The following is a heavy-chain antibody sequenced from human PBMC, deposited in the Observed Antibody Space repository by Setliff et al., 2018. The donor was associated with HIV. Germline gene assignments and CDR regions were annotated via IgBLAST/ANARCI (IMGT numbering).Heavy chain of an antibody. CDR2: IYPGDSET. J-gene: IGHJ6*03. CDR3: ARRNDYYYYMDV. V-gene: IGHV5-51*01. Sequence: GESLKISCKGSGYKFTTYWIAWVRQMPGKGLEWVGIIYPGDSETRYSPSFQGQVIISADKSNSTAYLQWSSLKASDTAMYYCARRNDYYYYMDVWGAGTTVTVSS. CDR1: GYKFTTYW.